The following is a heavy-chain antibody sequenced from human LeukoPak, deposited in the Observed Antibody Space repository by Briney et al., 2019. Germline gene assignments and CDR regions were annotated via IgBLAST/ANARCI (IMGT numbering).Heavy chain of an antibody. Sequence: GGSLRLSCAASGFTFSIYAMSWVRQAPGKGLEWVSAISGSGGSTYYADSVKGRFTISRDNSKNTLYLQMNSLRAEDTAVYYCAKGQQWLVLKSAFDIWGQGTMVTVSS. D-gene: IGHD6-19*01. CDR3: AKGQQWLVLKSAFDI. CDR2: ISGSGGST. CDR1: GFTFSIYA. J-gene: IGHJ3*02. V-gene: IGHV3-23*01.